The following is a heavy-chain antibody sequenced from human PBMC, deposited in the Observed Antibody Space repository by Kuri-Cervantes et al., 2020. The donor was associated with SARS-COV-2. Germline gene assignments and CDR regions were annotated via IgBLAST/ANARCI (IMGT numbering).Heavy chain of an antibody. CDR3: ARARAAAGTFIEYFQH. V-gene: IGHV3-30-3*01. D-gene: IGHD6-13*01. CDR1: GFTFSSYA. CDR2: ISYDGSNK. Sequence: GGSLRLSCAAPGFTFSSYAMHWVRQAPGKGLEWVAVISYDGSNKYYADSVKGRFTISRDNSKNTLYLQMNSLRAEDTAVYYCARARAAAGTFIEYFQHWGQGTLVTVSS. J-gene: IGHJ1*01.